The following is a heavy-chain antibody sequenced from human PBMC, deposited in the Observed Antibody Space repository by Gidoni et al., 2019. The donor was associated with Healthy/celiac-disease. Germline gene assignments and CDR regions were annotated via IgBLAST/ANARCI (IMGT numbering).Heavy chain of an antibody. CDR3: ARGYVATISSPFDY. V-gene: IGHV4-34*01. Sequence: QVQLQQWGAGLLKPSETLSLTCAVYGGSFSGYYWSWIRQPPGKGLEWIGEINHSGSTNYNPSLKSRVTISVDTSKNQFSLKLGSVTAADTAVYYCARGYVATISSPFDYWGQGTLVTVSS. J-gene: IGHJ4*02. D-gene: IGHD5-12*01. CDR1: GGSFSGYY. CDR2: INHSGST.